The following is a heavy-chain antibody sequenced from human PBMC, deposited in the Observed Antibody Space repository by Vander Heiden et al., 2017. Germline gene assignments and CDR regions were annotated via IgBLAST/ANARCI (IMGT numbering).Heavy chain of an antibody. V-gene: IGHV1-18*01. J-gene: IGHJ5*02. CDR3: ARGGLGYCSSTSCYSTNWFDP. CDR2: ISAYNGNT. CDR1: GYTFTSYG. D-gene: IGHD2-2*01. Sequence: QVQLVQSGAEVKKPGASVKVSCKASGYTFTSYGISWVRQAPGQGLEWMGWISAYNGNTNYAQKLQGRVTMTTDTSTGTAYMELRSLRSDDTAVYYCARGGLGYCSSTSCYSTNWFDPWGQGTLVTVSS.